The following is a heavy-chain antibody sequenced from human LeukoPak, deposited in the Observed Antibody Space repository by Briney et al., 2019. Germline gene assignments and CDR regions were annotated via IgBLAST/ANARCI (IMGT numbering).Heavy chain of an antibody. J-gene: IGHJ4*02. D-gene: IGHD2-2*01. CDR2: ISASGVSK. CDR3: AKGGYCSSTSCPVDY. Sequence: GGSLRLSCAASGFTFSSYAMTWVRQAPGKGLEWVSAISASGVSKYYADSVKGRFTISRDNSKNTLYLQMNILREENTAVYYCAKGGYCSSTSCPVDYWGQGTLVTVSS. V-gene: IGHV3-23*01. CDR1: GFTFSSYA.